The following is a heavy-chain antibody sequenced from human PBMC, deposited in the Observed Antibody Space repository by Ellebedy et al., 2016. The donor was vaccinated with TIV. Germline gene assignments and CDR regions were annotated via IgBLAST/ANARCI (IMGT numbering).Heavy chain of an antibody. CDR2: IHLAGYT. CDR3: ATVVGGATLDS. J-gene: IGHJ5*01. V-gene: IGHV4-4*02. CDR1: GDSISSHIW. D-gene: IGHD1-26*01. Sequence: SETLSLTXTVSGDSISSHIWWNWVRPSPGKGLEWIGEIHLAGYTNYNPSLKSRVTISLDNSKNQFSLRLTSVTAADTAMYFCATVVGGATLDSWGQGTLVTVSS.